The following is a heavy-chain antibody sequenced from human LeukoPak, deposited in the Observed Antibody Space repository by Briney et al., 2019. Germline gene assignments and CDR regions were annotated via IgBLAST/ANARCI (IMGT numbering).Heavy chain of an antibody. J-gene: IGHJ4*02. CDR2: INHSGST. D-gene: IGHD2-15*01. CDR1: GGSFSGYY. V-gene: IGHV4-34*01. CDR3: ARGFFGGY. Sequence: PSDTLSLTCAVYGGSFSGYYWSWIRQPPGKGLEWIGEINHSGSTNYNPSLKSRVTISVDTSKNQFSLKLSSVTAADTAVYYCARGFFGGYWGQGTLVTVSS.